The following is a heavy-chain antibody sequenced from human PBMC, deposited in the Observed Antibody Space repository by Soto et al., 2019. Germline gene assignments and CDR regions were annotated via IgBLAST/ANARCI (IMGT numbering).Heavy chain of an antibody. J-gene: IGHJ5*02. CDR1: GGSFSGYY. D-gene: IGHD2-2*01. V-gene: IGHV4-34*01. CDR3: ARGDPNDCSSTSCYHGWFDP. Sequence: PSETLSLTCAVYGGSFSGYYWSWIRQPPGKGLEWIGEIKHSGSTNYNPSLKSRVTISVDTSKNQFSLKLSSVTAADTAVYYCARGDPNDCSSTSCYHGWFDPWGQGTLVTVSS. CDR2: IKHSGST.